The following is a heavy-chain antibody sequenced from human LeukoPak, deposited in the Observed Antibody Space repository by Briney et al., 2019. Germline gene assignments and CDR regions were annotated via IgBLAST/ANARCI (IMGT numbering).Heavy chain of an antibody. J-gene: IGHJ4*02. D-gene: IGHD2-15*01. CDR3: AKAHPCSGGSCYSPFDY. Sequence: TGVSLRLSCAASGFTFSSYAMSWVRQAPGKGLEWVSAISGSGGTTYYADSVKGRCNISRDNSKNTLYLQMNSLRAEDTAVYYCAKAHPCSGGSCYSPFDYWGQGTLVTVSS. CDR2: ISGSGGTT. V-gene: IGHV3-23*01. CDR1: GFTFSSYA.